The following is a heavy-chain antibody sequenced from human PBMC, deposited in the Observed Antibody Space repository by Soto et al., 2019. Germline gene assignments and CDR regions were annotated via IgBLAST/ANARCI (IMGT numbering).Heavy chain of an antibody. Sequence: KFSCQASGYTFTGYYMHWVRQAPGQGLEWMGWINPNSGGTNYAQKFQGRVTMTRDTSISTAYMELSRLRSDDTAVYYCARVYSTDAFDIWGQGTMVTVSS. V-gene: IGHV1-2*02. CDR2: INPNSGGT. CDR1: GYTFTGYY. D-gene: IGHD6-13*01. CDR3: ARVYSTDAFDI. J-gene: IGHJ3*02.